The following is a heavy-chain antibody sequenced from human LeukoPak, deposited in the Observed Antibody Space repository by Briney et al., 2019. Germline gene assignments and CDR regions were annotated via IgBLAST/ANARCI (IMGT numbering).Heavy chain of an antibody. J-gene: IGHJ6*02. V-gene: IGHV4-34*01. CDR3: ARVPITGTLYYYYYGMDV. CDR2: INHSGST. D-gene: IGHD1-20*01. CDR1: GGSFSGYY. Sequence: ASETLSLTCAVYGGSFSGYYWSWIRQPPGKGLEWIGEINHSGSTNYNPSLKSRVTISVGTSKNQFSLKLSSVTAADTAVYYCARVPITGTLYYYYYGMDVWGQGTTVTVSS.